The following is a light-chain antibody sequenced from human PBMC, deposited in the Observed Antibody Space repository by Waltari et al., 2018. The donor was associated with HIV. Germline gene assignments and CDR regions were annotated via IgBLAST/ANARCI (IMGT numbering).Light chain of an antibody. J-gene: IGLJ1*01. CDR3: DSRDTNDKHHV. CDR2: GKD. CDR1: SLRRYS. V-gene: IGLV3-19*01. Sequence: SSDLTQDPAVSVALGQTVRITCTGDSLRRYSANWYQQKPGQAPVVVMYGKDNRPSGIPDRFSGSSSGNTGSLTITGAQAEDEAVYYCDSRDTNDKHHVFGTGTKVTV.